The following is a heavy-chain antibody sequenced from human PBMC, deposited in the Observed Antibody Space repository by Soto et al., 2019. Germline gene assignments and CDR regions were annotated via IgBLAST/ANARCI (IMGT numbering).Heavy chain of an antibody. CDR2: IYHSGST. V-gene: IGHV4-30-2*01. Sequence: QLQLQESGSGLVKPSQTLSLTCAVSGGSISSDNCSWSWIRQPPGKGLEWIGYIYHSGSTDYNPSLKRRASISVDTSRNQFYLKLSSVSAADPAVYFCARVPVTIGYGMDVWGQGTTVTVSS. J-gene: IGHJ6*02. D-gene: IGHD4-17*01. CDR3: ARVPVTIGYGMDV. CDR1: GGSISSDNCS.